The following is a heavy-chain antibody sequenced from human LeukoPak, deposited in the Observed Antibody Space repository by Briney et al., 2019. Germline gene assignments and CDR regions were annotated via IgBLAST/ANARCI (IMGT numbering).Heavy chain of an antibody. CDR3: VRTTYYYDY. J-gene: IGHJ4*01. D-gene: IGHD1-1*01. Sequence: PGGSLRLFCAASGFTFSSDWMHWVRHAPGKGLAWGSLINNDGSRTTYADSVKGRFTVSRDNAKNTLNLEMNSLRAEDSAVYYCVRTTYYYDYWGQGILVTVSS. CDR1: GFTFSSDW. V-gene: IGHV3-74*01. CDR2: INNDGSRT.